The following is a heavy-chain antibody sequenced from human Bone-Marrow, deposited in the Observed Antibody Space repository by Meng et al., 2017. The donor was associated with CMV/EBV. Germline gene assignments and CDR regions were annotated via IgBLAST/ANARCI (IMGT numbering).Heavy chain of an antibody. CDR1: GYTFTSYD. Sequence: ASVKVSCKASGYTFTSYDINWVRQATGQGLEWMGWMNPNNGHTGYAQKFQGRVTMTRDTSISTAYMELTSLKSEDTALYYCARGGGTVRFLEWLNYWGQGTLVTVSS. D-gene: IGHD3-3*01. J-gene: IGHJ4*02. CDR3: ARGGGTVRFLEWLNY. CDR2: MNPNNGHT. V-gene: IGHV1-8*01.